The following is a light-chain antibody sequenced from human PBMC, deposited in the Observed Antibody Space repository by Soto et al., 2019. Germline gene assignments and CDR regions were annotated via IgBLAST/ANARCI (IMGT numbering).Light chain of an antibody. CDR2: EVT. V-gene: IGLV2-14*01. CDR3: SSYTNINTRAGV. J-gene: IGLJ1*01. CDR1: SGDIGSYNR. Sequence: QSALTQPASVSGSPGQSITISCTGTSGDIGSYNRVSWYQQHPGKAPKLIIYEVTDRPSGVSNRFSGSKSGNTASLTISGLQAKDEAEYYCSSYTNINTRAGVFGTGTKVTVL.